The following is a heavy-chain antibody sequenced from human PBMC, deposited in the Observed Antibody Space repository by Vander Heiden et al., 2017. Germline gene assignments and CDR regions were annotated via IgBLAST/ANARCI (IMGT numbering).Heavy chain of an antibody. CDR1: GGSISSSNW. CDR2: IYHSGST. J-gene: IGHJ5*02. V-gene: IGHV4-4*02. Sequence: QVQLQESGPGLVKPSGTLSLTCAVSGGSISSSNWWSWVRQPPGKGLEWIGEIYHSGSTNYNPSLKSRVTISVDKSKNQFSLKLSSVTAADTAVYYCARDRGSGWYNPTGGTRFDPWGQGTLVTVSS. CDR3: ARDRGSGWYNPTGGTRFDP. D-gene: IGHD6-19*01.